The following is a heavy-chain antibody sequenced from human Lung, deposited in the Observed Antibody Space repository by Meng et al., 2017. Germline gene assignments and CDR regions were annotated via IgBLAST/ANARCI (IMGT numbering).Heavy chain of an antibody. CDR3: AREQQWLVQDFDS. J-gene: IGHJ4*02. D-gene: IGHD6-19*01. CDR2: INPNSGAT. Sequence: QVQLVQSGAEMKKPGASVKVSCTASGYTFTDYYIHWVRQAPGQGLEWMGRINPNSGATNFAQRFQGRVTMTRDKSISTAYMELTRLRSDDTAVYYCAREQQWLVQDFDSWGQGTLVTVSS. V-gene: IGHV1-2*06. CDR1: GYTFTDYY.